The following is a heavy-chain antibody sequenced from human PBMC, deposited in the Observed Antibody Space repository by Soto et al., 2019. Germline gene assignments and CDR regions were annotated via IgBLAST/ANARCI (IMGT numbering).Heavy chain of an antibody. Sequence: GGSLRLSCAASGVTFSSYAMSWVRQAPGKGLEWVSAISGSGGSTYYADSVKGRFTISRDNSKNTLYLQMNSLRAEDTAVYYCAKGKCSVVLSCXEGYWGQGTLVTVSS. D-gene: IGHD2-15*01. CDR3: AKGKCSVVLSCXEGY. J-gene: IGHJ4*02. CDR1: GVTFSSYA. V-gene: IGHV3-23*01. CDR2: ISGSGGST.